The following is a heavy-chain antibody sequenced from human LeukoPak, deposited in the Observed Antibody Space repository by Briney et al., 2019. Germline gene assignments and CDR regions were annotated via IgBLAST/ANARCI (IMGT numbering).Heavy chain of an antibody. Sequence: GGSLRPSCAASGFTFSNAWMSWVRQAPGKGLEWIGRIKSKADGGTTDYAAPVKGRFTLSRDDSKSTLYLQMNSLKAEDTAVYSCTTPRRYSLDYWGPGTLVTVSS. CDR2: IKSKADGGTT. D-gene: IGHD5-12*01. CDR3: TTPRRYSLDY. J-gene: IGHJ4*02. CDR1: GFTFSNAW. V-gene: IGHV3-15*01.